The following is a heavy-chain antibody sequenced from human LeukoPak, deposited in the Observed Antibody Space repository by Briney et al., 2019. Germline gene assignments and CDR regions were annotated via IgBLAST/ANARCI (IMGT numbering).Heavy chain of an antibody. V-gene: IGHV3-66*02. CDR3: SRDRRSSWYAVEY. D-gene: IGHD6-19*01. CDR2: IYSGGAT. J-gene: IGHJ4*02. Sequence: GGSLRLSCAASGFAVNSNYMSWVRQTPGKGLEWVSIIYSGGATHYADSVKGRFTISRDKSTNTLYLQMNSLRVEDTAVYYCSRDRRSSWYAVEYWGQGTLVTVSS. CDR1: GFAVNSNY.